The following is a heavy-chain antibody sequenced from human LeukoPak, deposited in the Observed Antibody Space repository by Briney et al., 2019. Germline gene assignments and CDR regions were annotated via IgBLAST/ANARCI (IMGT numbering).Heavy chain of an antibody. J-gene: IGHJ4*02. CDR2: IYYSGST. D-gene: IGHD6-6*01. Sequence: SETLSLTCTVSGGSISSSSYYWGWIRQPPGKGLEWIGSIYYSGSTYYNPSLKSRVTISVDTSKNQFPLKLSSVTAADTAVYYCARLGQLVSYYFDYWGQGTLVTVSS. CDR3: ARLGQLVSYYFDY. V-gene: IGHV4-39*01. CDR1: GGSISSSSYY.